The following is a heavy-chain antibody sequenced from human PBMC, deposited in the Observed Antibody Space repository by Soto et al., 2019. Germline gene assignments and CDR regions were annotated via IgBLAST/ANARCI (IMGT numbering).Heavy chain of an antibody. V-gene: IGHV1-46*01. D-gene: IGHD3-22*01. CDR2: INPSGGST. CDR1: GYTFTSYY. CDR3: ARRMYYYDSSGYPPYYYYGMDV. Sequence: QVQLVQSGAEVKKPGASVKVSCKASGYTFTSYYMHWVRQAPGQGLEWMGIINPSGGSTSYAQKFQGRVTMTRDTSTSTVYIELSSLRSEDTAVYYCARRMYYYDSSGYPPYYYYGMDVWGQGTTVTVSS. J-gene: IGHJ6*02.